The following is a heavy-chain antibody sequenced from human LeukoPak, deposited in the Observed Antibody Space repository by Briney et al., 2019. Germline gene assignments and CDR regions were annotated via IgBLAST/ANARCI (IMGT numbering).Heavy chain of an antibody. V-gene: IGHV1-2*02. CDR1: GYTFTVYY. CDR2: INPNSGGT. CDR3: ASGDYGDPPLNY. Sequence: ASVKVSYKASGYTFTVYYMHWVRQAPGQGLEWMGWINPNSGGTNYSQKFQGRVTMTRDTSISTAYMELSRLRFDDTAVYYCASGDYGDPPLNYWGQGTLVTVSS. J-gene: IGHJ4*02. D-gene: IGHD4-17*01.